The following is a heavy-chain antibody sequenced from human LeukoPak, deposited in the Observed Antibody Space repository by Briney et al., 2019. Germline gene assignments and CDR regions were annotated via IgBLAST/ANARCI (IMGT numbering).Heavy chain of an antibody. CDR1: GYTFTGYY. V-gene: IGHV1-2*02. J-gene: IGHJ5*02. CDR2: INPNSGGT. CDR3: ARAAPGGWYHQPAQFDP. Sequence: EASVKVSCKASGYTFTGYYMHWVRQAPGQGLEWMGWINPNSGGTNYAQKFQGRVTMTRDTSISTAYMELSRLRSDDTAVYYCARAAPGGWYHQPAQFDPWGQGTLVTVSS. D-gene: IGHD6-19*01.